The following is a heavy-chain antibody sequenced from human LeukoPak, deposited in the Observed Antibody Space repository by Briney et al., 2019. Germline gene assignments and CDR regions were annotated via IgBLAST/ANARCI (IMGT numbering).Heavy chain of an antibody. Sequence: SETLSLTCTVSGGSVSSGSYYWSWIRQPPGKGLEWIGYIYYSGSTDYNPSLKSRVTISVDTSKNQFSLKLSSVTAADTAVYYCARGMKRAAPGYWGQGTLVTVSS. V-gene: IGHV4-61*01. D-gene: IGHD2-15*01. CDR2: IYYSGST. CDR1: GGSVSSGSYY. CDR3: ARGMKRAAPGY. J-gene: IGHJ4*02.